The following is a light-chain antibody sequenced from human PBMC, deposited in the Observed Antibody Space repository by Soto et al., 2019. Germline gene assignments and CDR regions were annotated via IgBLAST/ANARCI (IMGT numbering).Light chain of an antibody. CDR2: DVN. CDR1: SSDIGAYNF. J-gene: IGLJ2*01. Sequence: QSVLTQPASVSGSPGQSITISCTGTSSDIGAYNFVSWYQQHPGKAPKLMLYDVNIRPSGVSNRFSGSKSGNTASLTISGLQAEDEADYYCTSWTTSTTMIFGGGTQLIVL. CDR3: TSWTTSTTMI. V-gene: IGLV2-14*03.